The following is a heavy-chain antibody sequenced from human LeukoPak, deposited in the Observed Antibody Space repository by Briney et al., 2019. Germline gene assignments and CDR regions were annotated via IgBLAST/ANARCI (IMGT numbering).Heavy chain of an antibody. CDR1: GSTFADHA. D-gene: IGHD5-18*01. CDR3: ARGPIDLWHYYGMDV. J-gene: IGHJ6*02. CDR2: VRSKNYRGTA. V-gene: IGHV3-49*04. Sequence: AGGPLRLSCIASGSTFADHAMSWVRQAPGKGLEWVAFVRSKNYRGTAEYAASVRGRFTISRDDSMSIAYLQMNSLETEDTAVYFCARGPIDLWHYYGMDVWGQGTTVIVSS.